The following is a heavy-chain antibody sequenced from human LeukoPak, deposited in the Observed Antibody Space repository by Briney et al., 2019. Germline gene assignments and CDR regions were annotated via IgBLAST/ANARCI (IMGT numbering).Heavy chain of an antibody. Sequence: SETLSLTCAVYGGSFSGYYWSWIRQPPGKGVEWIGEINHSGSTNYNPSLKSRVTISVDTSKNQFSLKLSSVTAADTAVYYCARVPYYDILIPGGWFDPWGQGTLVTVSS. J-gene: IGHJ5*02. CDR3: ARVPYYDILIPGGWFDP. CDR1: GGSFSGYY. D-gene: IGHD3-9*01. CDR2: INHSGST. V-gene: IGHV4-34*01.